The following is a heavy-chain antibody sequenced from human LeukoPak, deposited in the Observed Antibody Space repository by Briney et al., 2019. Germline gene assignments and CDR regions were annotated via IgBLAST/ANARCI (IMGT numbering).Heavy chain of an antibody. CDR3: AREGVTYDFDY. Sequence: PGGSLRLSCAASGFTFSSYAMHWVRQAPGKGLEYVSAISSNGGSTYYANSVKGRFTISRDNSKNTLYLQMGSLRAEDMAVYYCAREGVTYDFDYWGQGTLVTVSS. CDR2: ISSNGGST. CDR1: GFTFSSYA. D-gene: IGHD4-23*01. V-gene: IGHV3-64*01. J-gene: IGHJ4*02.